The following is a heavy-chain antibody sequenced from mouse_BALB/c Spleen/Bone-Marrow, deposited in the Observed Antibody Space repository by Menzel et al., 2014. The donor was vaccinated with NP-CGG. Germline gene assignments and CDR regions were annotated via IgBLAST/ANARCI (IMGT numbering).Heavy chain of an antibody. V-gene: IGHV1-18*01. J-gene: IGHJ4*01. D-gene: IGHD1-1*01. Sequence: VQLQQSGPELVKPGASMKISCKASGYSFTGYTMNWVKQSHGKNPEWIGLINPYNGGTSYNQKFKGKATLTVDKSSSTAYMELLSLTSEDSAVYYCARWDYYGYAMDYWGQGTSVTVSS. CDR1: GYSFTGYT. CDR3: ARWDYYGYAMDY. CDR2: INPYNGGT.